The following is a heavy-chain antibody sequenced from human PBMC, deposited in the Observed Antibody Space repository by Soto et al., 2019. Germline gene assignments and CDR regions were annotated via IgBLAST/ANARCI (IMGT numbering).Heavy chain of an antibody. CDR3: ARSRYYYYYMDV. J-gene: IGHJ6*03. CDR1: GYTLTELS. CDR2: FDPEDGET. V-gene: IGHV1-24*01. Sequence: GASVKVSCKVSGYTLTELSMHWVRQAPGKGLEWMGGFDPEDGETIYAQKFQGRVTITRDTSASTAYMELSSLRSEDTAVYYCARSRYYYYYMDVWGKGTTVTVSS.